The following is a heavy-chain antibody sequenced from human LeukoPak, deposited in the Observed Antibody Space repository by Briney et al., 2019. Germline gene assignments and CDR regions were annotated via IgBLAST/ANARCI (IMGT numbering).Heavy chain of an antibody. Sequence: ASVKVSCKASGYTFTGYYMHWVRQAPGQGLEWMGWINPNSGGTNYAQKFQGRVTMTRDTSISTAYMELSRLRSDDTAVYYCARENYYDSSGKDYWGQGTLVTVSS. CDR1: GYTFTGYY. CDR2: INPNSGGT. CDR3: ARENYYDSSGKDY. V-gene: IGHV1-2*02. J-gene: IGHJ4*02. D-gene: IGHD3-22*01.